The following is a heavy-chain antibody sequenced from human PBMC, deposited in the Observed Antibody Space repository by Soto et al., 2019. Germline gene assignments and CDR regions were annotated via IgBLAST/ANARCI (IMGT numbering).Heavy chain of an antibody. Sequence: GGSMRLYCAASGFPFSSYAMSWVGQARGKGLGWVSGISGRRGSTYYADSVKGRFTISRDNSKKTLSLQMNSLRAEDTAVYYCAKSHYYDISGYSDYWGQGTLVTVSS. CDR1: GFPFSSYA. CDR3: AKSHYYDISGYSDY. V-gene: IGHV3-23*01. D-gene: IGHD3-22*01. J-gene: IGHJ4*02. CDR2: ISGRRGST.